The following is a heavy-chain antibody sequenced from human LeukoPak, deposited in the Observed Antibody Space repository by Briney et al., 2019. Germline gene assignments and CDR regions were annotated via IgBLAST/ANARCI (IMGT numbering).Heavy chain of an antibody. V-gene: IGHV1-69*06. CDR2: IIPIFGTA. J-gene: IGHJ5*02. Sequence: SVKVSCKASGGTFSSYAISWVRQAPGQGLEWRGGIIPIFGTAIYAQKFQGRVTITADKSTSTAYMELSSLRSEDTAVYYCARDSRRCSSTSCYWGWFDPWGQGTLVTVSS. CDR1: GGTFSSYA. CDR3: ARDSRRCSSTSCYWGWFDP. D-gene: IGHD2-2*01.